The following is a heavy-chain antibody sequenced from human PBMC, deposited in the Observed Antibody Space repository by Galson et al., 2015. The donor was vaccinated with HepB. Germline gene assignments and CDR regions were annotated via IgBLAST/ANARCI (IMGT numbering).Heavy chain of an antibody. CDR1: GYTFTGYY. J-gene: IGHJ4*02. V-gene: IGHV1-2*02. CDR3: ARTFEGELSLSYFDY. CDR2: INPNSGGT. Sequence: SVKVSCKASGYTFTGYYMHWVRQAPGQGLEWMGWINPNSGGTNYAQKFQGRVTMTRDTSISTAYIELSRLRSDDTAVYYCARTFEGELSLSYFDYWGQGTLVTVSS. D-gene: IGHD3-16*02.